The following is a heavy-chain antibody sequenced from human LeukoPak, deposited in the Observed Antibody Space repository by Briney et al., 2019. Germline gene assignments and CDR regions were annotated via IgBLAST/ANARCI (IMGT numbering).Heavy chain of an antibody. CDR2: IHQSGST. CDR1: GGSISSDNW. V-gene: IGHV4-4*02. D-gene: IGHD3-22*01. Sequence: SGTLSLTCAVSGGSISSDNWWTWVRQPPGKGLEWIGEIHQSGSTNYNPPLKSRVTISLDKSKNQFSLKLSSVTAADTAIYYCARRNYYDSTGYFPYWGQGTLVTVSS. CDR3: ARRNYYDSTGYFPY. J-gene: IGHJ4*02.